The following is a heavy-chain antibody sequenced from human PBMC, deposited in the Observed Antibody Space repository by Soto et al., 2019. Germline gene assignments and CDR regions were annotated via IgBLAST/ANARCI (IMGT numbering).Heavy chain of an antibody. J-gene: IGHJ6*02. Sequence: QVQLQQSGPGLLKPSQTLSLTCTVSGGSISYEYYHWTWIRQSQGKGLVWIGYVHYSGSIMYHPFFQSRFTISIDMSKRPCSLHLSSVTAADTAVDYCVREEGGGDRASYGLDVWGQGATGTVSS. V-gene: IGHV4-30-4*08. D-gene: IGHD2-21*02. CDR1: GGSISYEYYH. CDR3: VREEGGGDRASYGLDV. CDR2: VHYSGSI.